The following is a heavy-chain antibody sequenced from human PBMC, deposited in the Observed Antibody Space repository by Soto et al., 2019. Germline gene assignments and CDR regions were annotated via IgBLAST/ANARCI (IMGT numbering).Heavy chain of an antibody. CDR1: GYSFTSYW. Sequence: GESLKISCEGSGYSFTSYWIGWVRQMPGKGLEWMGIIYPGDSDTRYSPSFQGQVTISADKSISTAYLQWSSLKASDTAMYYCARFVGYSGYASYYYYGMDVWGQGTTVTVSS. CDR2: IYPGDSDT. CDR3: ARFVGYSGYASYYYYGMDV. D-gene: IGHD5-12*01. V-gene: IGHV5-51*01. J-gene: IGHJ6*02.